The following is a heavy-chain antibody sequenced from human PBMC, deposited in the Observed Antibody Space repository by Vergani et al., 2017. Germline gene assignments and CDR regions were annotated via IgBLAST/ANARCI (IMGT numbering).Heavy chain of an antibody. Sequence: QVQVVQSGAEVKKSGASVKVSCKTSGYTFSNYYMHWVRQAPGQGLEWMGIINPSGGHTNYAQKFQGRVTMTSDTSTSTVYMELSSLRSEDTAIYYCARGDYDILTGHRYWGQGTLVTVSA. CDR1: GYTFSNYY. D-gene: IGHD3-9*01. V-gene: IGHV1-46*03. J-gene: IGHJ4*02. CDR2: INPSGGHT. CDR3: ARGDYDILTGHRY.